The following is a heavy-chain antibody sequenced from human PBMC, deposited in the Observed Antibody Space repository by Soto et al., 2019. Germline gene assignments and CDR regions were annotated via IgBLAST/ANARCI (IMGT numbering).Heavy chain of an antibody. J-gene: IGHJ4*02. CDR1: GFTFGDYA. CDR2: IRSKAYGGTT. Sequence: GGSLRLSCTASGFTFGDYAMSWVRQAPGKGLEWVGFIRSKAYGGTTEYAASVKGRFTISRDDSKSIAYLQMNSLKTEDTAVYYCTRDGMDYDILTGSHFDYWGQGTLVTVSS. CDR3: TRDGMDYDILTGSHFDY. D-gene: IGHD3-9*01. V-gene: IGHV3-49*04.